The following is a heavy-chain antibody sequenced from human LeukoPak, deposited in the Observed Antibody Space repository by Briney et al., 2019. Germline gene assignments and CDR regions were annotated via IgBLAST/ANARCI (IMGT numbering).Heavy chain of an antibody. Sequence: WASVKVSCKASGYTFTRYGFNWVRQAPGQGLEWMGWINTYNGNTNYAQNYQGRVTMTTDTSTSTAYMELRSLRSDDTAVYYCAREEYYGSGSYPHFDYWGQGTLVTVSS. J-gene: IGHJ4*02. CDR3: AREEYYGSGSYPHFDY. V-gene: IGHV1-18*01. CDR1: GYTFTRYG. D-gene: IGHD3-10*01. CDR2: INTYNGNT.